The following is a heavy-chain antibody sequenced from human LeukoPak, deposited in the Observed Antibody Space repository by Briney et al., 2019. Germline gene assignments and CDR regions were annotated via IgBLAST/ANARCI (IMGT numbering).Heavy chain of an antibody. Sequence: PGGSLRLSCAASGFTFSNYGMNWVRQAPGKGLEWVSALSSSGGSTYYADSVKGRFTISRDNSKNTLYLQMNSLRAEDTAVYYCAKGKASGWYIVDYWGQGTLVTVSS. CDR2: LSSSGGST. V-gene: IGHV3-23*01. CDR1: GFTFSNYG. J-gene: IGHJ4*02. CDR3: AKGKASGWYIVDY. D-gene: IGHD6-19*01.